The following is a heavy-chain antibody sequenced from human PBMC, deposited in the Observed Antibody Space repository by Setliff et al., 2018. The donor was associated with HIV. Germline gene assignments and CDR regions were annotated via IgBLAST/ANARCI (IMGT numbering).Heavy chain of an antibody. CDR1: GFTFSNYE. J-gene: IGHJ1*01. D-gene: IGHD6-19*01. CDR2: ISGSAGTT. CDR3: AGESSIAVAEFFQH. Sequence: GGSLRLSCAASGFTFSNYEMNWVRQAPGKGLEWVSGISGSAGTTYYADSVKGRFTISRDNSKNTLYLQMNSLRAEDTAVYYCAGESSIAVAEFFQHWGQGTLVTVSS. V-gene: IGHV3-23*01.